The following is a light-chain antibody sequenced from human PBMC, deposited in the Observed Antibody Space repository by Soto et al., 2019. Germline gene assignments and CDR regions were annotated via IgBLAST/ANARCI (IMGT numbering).Light chain of an antibody. J-gene: IGKJ4*01. Sequence: EIVMTQSPATLSVSLGERATLSCRASQSVGTYLAWYQQKPGQPPSLLIFAASTRATGIPARFSGTGSVSDFTLTINGLQSEDFAVYSCQQYSDWPLGTFGVGTRVEIK. CDR2: AAS. CDR1: QSVGTY. CDR3: QQYSDWPLGT. V-gene: IGKV3-15*01.